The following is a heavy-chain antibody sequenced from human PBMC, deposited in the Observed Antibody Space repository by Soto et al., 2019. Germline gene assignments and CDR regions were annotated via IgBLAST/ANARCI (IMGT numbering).Heavy chain of an antibody. D-gene: IGHD1-7*01. J-gene: IGHJ4*02. V-gene: IGHV3-23*01. CDR2: ISATGGST. Sequence: PGGALRLSCAASGITVSTHAMSWVRQAPGKGLEWVSGISATGGSTYYADSVKGRFTISRDNSKNTLYLQMNSLRADDTAVYYCAKWDCNYYYFEYWGQGTLFTVSP. CDR3: AKWDCNYYYFEY. CDR1: GITVSTHA.